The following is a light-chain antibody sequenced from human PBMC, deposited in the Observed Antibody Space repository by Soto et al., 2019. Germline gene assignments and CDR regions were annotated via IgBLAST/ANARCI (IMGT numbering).Light chain of an antibody. V-gene: IGKV3-15*01. CDR1: QSVSSN. CDR3: HQYYNWPT. J-gene: IGKJ5*01. CDR2: AAS. Sequence: EIVMTQSPVTLSVSPGERATLSCSASQSVSSNLAWYQQKPGQAPRLLIYAASTRATGIPARFSGSGSGTEFTLTISSLQSEDFAVYYCHQYYNWPTFGQGTRLEIK.